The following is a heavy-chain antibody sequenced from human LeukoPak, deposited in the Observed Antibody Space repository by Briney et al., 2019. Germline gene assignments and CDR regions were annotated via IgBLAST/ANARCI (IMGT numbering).Heavy chain of an antibody. CDR1: GFTFSRYA. J-gene: IGHJ4*02. V-gene: IGHV3-30*01. D-gene: IGHD2-15*01. CDR2: MSFDGSYK. CDR3: ARGKGGPFSY. Sequence: GRSLRLSCAASGFTFSRYAMHWVRQAPGKGLEWVAVMSFDGSYKYYADSVKGRFTISRDNSKNTVYLQMNSLRAEDTAVYYCARGKGGPFSYWGQGTLVTVSS.